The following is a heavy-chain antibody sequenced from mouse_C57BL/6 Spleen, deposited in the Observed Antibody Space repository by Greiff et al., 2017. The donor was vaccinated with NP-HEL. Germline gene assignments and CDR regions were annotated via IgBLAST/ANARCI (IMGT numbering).Heavy chain of an antibody. V-gene: IGHV10-3*01. CDR1: GFTFNTYA. CDR3: VREGRGYFDV. Sequence: EVQLVESGGGLVQPKGSLKLSCAASGFTFNTYAMHWVRQAPGKGLEWVARIRRKSSNYATYYADSVKDRFTISRDDSQSMRYLQMNNLKTEDTAMYYCVREGRGYFDVWGTGTTVTVSS. J-gene: IGHJ1*03. CDR2: IRRKSSNYAT.